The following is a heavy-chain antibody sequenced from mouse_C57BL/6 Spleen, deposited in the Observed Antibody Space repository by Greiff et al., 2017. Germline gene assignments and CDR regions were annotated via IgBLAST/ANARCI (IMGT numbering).Heavy chain of an antibody. CDR2: IDPKSGGT. D-gene: IGHD1-1*01. J-gene: IGHJ4*01. Sequence: VQLQQPGAELVKPGASVKLSCKASGYTFTSYWMHWVKQRPGRGLEWIGRIDPKSGGTKYNEKFKSKATLTGDKPSSTAYMQLSSLTSEDSAVDYCARYYYGSLYAMDYWGQGTSVTVSA. V-gene: IGHV1-72*01. CDR3: ARYYYGSLYAMDY. CDR1: GYTFTSYW.